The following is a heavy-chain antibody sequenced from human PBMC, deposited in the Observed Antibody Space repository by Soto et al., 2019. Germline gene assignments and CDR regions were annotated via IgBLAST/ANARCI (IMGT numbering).Heavy chain of an antibody. V-gene: IGHV4-34*01. CDR2: INHSGST. Sequence: PSETLSLTCAVYGGSFSGYYWSWIRQPPGKGLEWIGEINHSGSTNYNPSLKSRATISVDTSKNQFSLKLSSVTAADTAVYYCARPGCGCDCYAHPKNAFDIRGQRTTVTVS. D-gene: IGHD2-21*02. J-gene: IGHJ3*02. CDR1: GGSFSGYY. CDR3: ARPGCGCDCYAHPKNAFDI.